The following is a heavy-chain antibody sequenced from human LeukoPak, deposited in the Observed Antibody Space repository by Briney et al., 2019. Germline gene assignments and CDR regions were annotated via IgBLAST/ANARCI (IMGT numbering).Heavy chain of an antibody. V-gene: IGHV4-34*01. D-gene: IGHD2-21*01. J-gene: IGHJ4*02. CDR1: GGSISSYY. Sequence: SETLSLTCTVSGGSISSYYWSWIRQPPGKGLEWIGEINHSGSTNYNPSLKSRVTISVDTSKNQFSLKLSSVTAADTAVYYCASSIASFLFDYWGQGTLVTVSS. CDR3: ASSIASFLFDY. CDR2: INHSGST.